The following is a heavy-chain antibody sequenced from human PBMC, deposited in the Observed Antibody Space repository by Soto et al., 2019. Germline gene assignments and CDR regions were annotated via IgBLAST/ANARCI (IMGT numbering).Heavy chain of an antibody. Sequence: SETLSLTCTVSGGSITSSSYYWGWIRQPPGKGLEWIGGIYSSGRSYYNPSLKSRVTMSVDTSKNQFSLTLNSVTAADAAVYYCERQRTTVVTQAYFDHWGQGTLVTVSS. CDR1: GGSITSSSYY. CDR3: ERQRTTVVTQAYFDH. CDR2: IYSSGRS. J-gene: IGHJ4*02. V-gene: IGHV4-39*01. D-gene: IGHD4-17*01.